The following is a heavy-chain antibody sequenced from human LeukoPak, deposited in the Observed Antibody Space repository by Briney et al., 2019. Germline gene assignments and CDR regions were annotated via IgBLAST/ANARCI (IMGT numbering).Heavy chain of an antibody. V-gene: IGHV4-59*01. CDR3: ARAVAAHNYYYYYYMDV. Sequence: PSETLSLTCTVSGGSISSYYWSWIRQPPGKGLEWIGYIYYSESTNYNPSLKSRVAISVDTSKNQFSLKLNSVTAADTAVYYCARAVAAHNYYYYYYMDVWGKGTTVTVSS. J-gene: IGHJ6*03. D-gene: IGHD2-15*01. CDR1: GGSISSYY. CDR2: IYYSEST.